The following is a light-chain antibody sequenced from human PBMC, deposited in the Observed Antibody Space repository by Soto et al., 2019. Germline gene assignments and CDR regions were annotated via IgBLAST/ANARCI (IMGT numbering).Light chain of an antibody. Sequence: EIVLTQSPGTLSLSPGERATLSCRASQDISSSYLAWYQQKLGQAPRLLIYGASSRATGIPDRFSGSGSGTDFTLTISRLEPEDFAVYYCQQYGASPPWTFGQWTKVEIK. CDR1: QDISSSY. V-gene: IGKV3-20*01. CDR2: GAS. J-gene: IGKJ1*01. CDR3: QQYGASPPWT.